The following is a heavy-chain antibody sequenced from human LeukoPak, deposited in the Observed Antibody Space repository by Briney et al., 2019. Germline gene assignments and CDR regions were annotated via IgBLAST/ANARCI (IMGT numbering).Heavy chain of an antibody. J-gene: IGHJ4*02. CDR3: ARDVTHCGGDCYSGDY. V-gene: IGHV3-74*01. CDR2: INSDGSSL. CDR1: GFTFSSYW. D-gene: IGHD2-21*02. Sequence: QPGGSLRLSCAASGFTFSSYWVQWVRQAPGKGLVWISRINSDGSSLSYADSVKGRFTISRDNAKNSLYLQMNSLRAKDTAVYYCARDVTHCGGDCYSGDYWGQGTLVTVSS.